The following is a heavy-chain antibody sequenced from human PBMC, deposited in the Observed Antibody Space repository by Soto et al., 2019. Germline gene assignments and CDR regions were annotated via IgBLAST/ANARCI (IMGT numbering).Heavy chain of an antibody. J-gene: IGHJ4*02. Sequence: ELQLVESGGGLVKPGGSLRLSCAASGFNFSNGWMSWVRQAPGKALEWVGRIKSKIHGGTTDYAAHVKGRFTISRDDSKNTLYLQMHSLQTEDTAIYYCSTDEWEWGQGTLVTVSS. CDR3: STDEWE. CDR2: IKSKIHGGTT. V-gene: IGHV3-15*05. D-gene: IGHD1-26*01. CDR1: GFNFSNGW.